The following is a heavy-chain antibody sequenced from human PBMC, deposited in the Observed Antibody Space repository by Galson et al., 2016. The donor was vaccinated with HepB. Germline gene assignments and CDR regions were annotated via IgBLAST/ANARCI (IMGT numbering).Heavy chain of an antibody. J-gene: IGHJ4*02. CDR2: IWFDASNK. V-gene: IGHV3-30*02. Sequence: SLRLSCAASGFTFSNFTMHWVRQAPGKGLEWVAIIWFDASNKYSADSVKGRFTISRDNSKNTLYLQMNTLRAEDTAVYFCAKSDILAGYSAFDFWGQGTLVTVSS. CDR3: AKSDILAGYSAFDF. CDR1: GFTFSNFT. D-gene: IGHD3-9*01.